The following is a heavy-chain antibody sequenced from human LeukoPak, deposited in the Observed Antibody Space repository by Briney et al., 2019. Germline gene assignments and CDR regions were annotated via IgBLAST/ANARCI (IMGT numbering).Heavy chain of an antibody. CDR3: ARTLRSCSGGSCHSTLDY. Sequence: SETLSLTCTVSGGSISSYYWSWIRQPAGKGLEWIGRYSNSGNTDQSPSLKSRLTMSVDTSRNQFSLQLNSVTAADTAVYYCARTLRSCSGGSCHSTLDYWGQRTLVTVFS. CDR1: GGSISSYY. V-gene: IGHV4-4*07. D-gene: IGHD2-15*01. J-gene: IGHJ4*02. CDR2: YSNSGNT.